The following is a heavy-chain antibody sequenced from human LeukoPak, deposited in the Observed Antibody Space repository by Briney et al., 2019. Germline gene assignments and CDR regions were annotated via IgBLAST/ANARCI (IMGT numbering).Heavy chain of an antibody. J-gene: IGHJ4*02. D-gene: IGHD6-19*01. Sequence: SVKVSCKASGGTFSSYAISWVRQAPGQGLEWMGGIIPIFGTANYAQKFQSIDTITTDKSTSTAYMELSSLRSEDTAVYYCASSGDGIAVAGTMNDYWGQGTLVTVSS. CDR1: GGTFSSYA. V-gene: IGHV1-69*05. CDR3: ASSGDGIAVAGTMNDY. CDR2: IIPIFGTA.